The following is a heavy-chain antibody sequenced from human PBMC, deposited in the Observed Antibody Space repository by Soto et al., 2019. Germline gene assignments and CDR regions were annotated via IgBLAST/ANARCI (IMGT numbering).Heavy chain of an antibody. CDR3: ARTYFSDASRDYSVLGAFDI. J-gene: IGHJ3*02. CDR1: GFTFSAYY. D-gene: IGHD3-22*01. V-gene: IGHV3-11*01. Sequence: QLVESGGNLVNPGGSLTLSCAASGFTFSAYYMSWVRQSPEKGLEWVSYISSGGKTIYYADSVQGRFSISRDNAKNSLYLQLDGLRPEDTAIYYCARTYFSDASRDYSVLGAFDIWGQGTRVTVSS. CDR2: ISSGGKTI.